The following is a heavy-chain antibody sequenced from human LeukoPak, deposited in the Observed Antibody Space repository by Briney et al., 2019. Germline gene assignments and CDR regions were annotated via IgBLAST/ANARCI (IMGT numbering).Heavy chain of an antibody. Sequence: SETLSLTCTVSGGSISSGGYYWSWIRQPPGKGLEWIGYIYHSGSTYYNPSLKSRVTISVDRSKNQFSLKLSSVTAADTAVYYCARGSIAAAGLDYWGQGTLVTVS. CDR3: ARGSIAAAGLDY. CDR2: IYHSGST. D-gene: IGHD6-13*01. CDR1: GGSISSGGYY. J-gene: IGHJ4*02. V-gene: IGHV4-30-2*01.